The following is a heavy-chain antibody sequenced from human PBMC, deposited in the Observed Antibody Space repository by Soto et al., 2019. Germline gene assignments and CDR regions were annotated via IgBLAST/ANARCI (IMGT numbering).Heavy chain of an antibody. V-gene: IGHV4-59*01. Sequence: PSETLSLTCTVSGGSISSYYWSWIRQPPGKGLEWIGYIYYSGSTNYNPSLKSRVTISVDTSKNQFSLKLSSVTAADTAVYYCARGYSNSWHYFDYWGQGTLVTVSS. J-gene: IGHJ4*02. CDR3: ARGYSNSWHYFDY. D-gene: IGHD6-13*01. CDR1: GGSISSYY. CDR2: IYYSGST.